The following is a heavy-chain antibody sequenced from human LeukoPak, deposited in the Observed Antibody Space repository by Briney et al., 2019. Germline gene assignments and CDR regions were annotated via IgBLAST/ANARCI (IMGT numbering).Heavy chain of an antibody. Sequence: GGSLRLSCAASGFTFSSYWMNWVRQAPGKGLEWVSYISSSGSTIYYADSVKGRFTISRDNAKNSLYLQMNSLRAEDTAVYYCARDHSYGYSWFDYWGQGTLVTVSS. D-gene: IGHD5-18*01. CDR3: ARDHSYGYSWFDY. V-gene: IGHV3-48*04. CDR1: GFTFSSYW. J-gene: IGHJ4*02. CDR2: ISSSGSTI.